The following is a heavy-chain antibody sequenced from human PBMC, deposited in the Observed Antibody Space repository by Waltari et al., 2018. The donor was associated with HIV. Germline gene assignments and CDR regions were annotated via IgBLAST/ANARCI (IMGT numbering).Heavy chain of an antibody. Sequence: EEHLVESGGDLVKPRGCLRLSCSASGLTISYPWITWVRQAPGKGLEWIGRSKMKADGGTTEYAAAVKGRFTISRDDSKNTLFLQMNSLKTEDTAVYYCATEEGYGSGSYLDYWGQGTLLTVSS. D-gene: IGHD3-10*01. CDR3: ATEEGYGSGSYLDY. CDR1: GLTISYPW. V-gene: IGHV3-15*01. J-gene: IGHJ4*02. CDR2: SKMKADGGTT.